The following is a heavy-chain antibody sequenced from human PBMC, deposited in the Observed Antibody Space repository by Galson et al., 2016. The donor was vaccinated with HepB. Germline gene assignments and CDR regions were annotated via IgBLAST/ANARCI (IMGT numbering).Heavy chain of an antibody. V-gene: IGHV3-7*01. CDR1: GLTFSTSW. J-gene: IGHJ4*02. CDR3: TRDFSYGRFDY. D-gene: IGHD3-10*01. CDR2: LNPDGSET. Sequence: SLRLSCAVSGLTFSTSWMSWVRQSPGAGLEWVASLNPDGSETYYGDSLKGRSTVSRDNAKNSVYLQIDSLRVGDTAVYYCTRDFSYGRFDYWGQGTLVSVSS.